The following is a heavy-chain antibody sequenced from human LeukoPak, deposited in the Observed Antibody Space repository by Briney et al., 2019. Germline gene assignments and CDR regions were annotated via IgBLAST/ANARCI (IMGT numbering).Heavy chain of an antibody. CDR3: ASLSGGDGYKIQDY. V-gene: IGHV1-2*06. Sequence: GASVTVSCEASGYTFTGYYMHWVRQAPGQGLEWMGRINPNSGGTNYAQKFQGRVTMTRDTSISTAYMELSRLRSDDTAVYYCASLSGGDGYKIQDYWGQGTLVTVSS. J-gene: IGHJ4*02. CDR2: INPNSGGT. CDR1: GYTFTGYY. D-gene: IGHD5-24*01.